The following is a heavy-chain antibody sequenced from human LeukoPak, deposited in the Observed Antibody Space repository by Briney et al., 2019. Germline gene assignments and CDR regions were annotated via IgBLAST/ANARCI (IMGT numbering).Heavy chain of an antibody. D-gene: IGHD3-22*01. CDR1: GFTFSSYG. Sequence: GGSLRLSCAASGFTFSSYGMHWVRQAPGKGLEWVAVISYDGSNKYYADSVKGRFTISRDNSKNTLYLQMNSLRAEDTAVYYCASWPLYDSSGYLVYWGQGTLVTVSS. V-gene: IGHV3-30*03. CDR3: ASWPLYDSSGYLVY. J-gene: IGHJ4*02. CDR2: ISYDGSNK.